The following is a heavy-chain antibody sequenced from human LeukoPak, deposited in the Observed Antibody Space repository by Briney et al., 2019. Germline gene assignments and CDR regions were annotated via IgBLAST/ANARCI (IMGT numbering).Heavy chain of an antibody. CDR2: TNIDGSST. J-gene: IGHJ6*02. V-gene: IGHV3-74*01. CDR1: GFTFSSYW. D-gene: IGHD3-16*01. Sequence: GGSLRLSCAASGFTFSSYWMHWVRQTPGKGLVWVSRTNIDGSSTSYADSVKGRFTISRDNSKNTLWLQMTSLRPEDTAVYYCVKLGATSSFVKLGAASAFEYYYGVDFWGQGTTVTVSS. CDR3: VKLGATSSFVKLGAASAFEYYYGVDF.